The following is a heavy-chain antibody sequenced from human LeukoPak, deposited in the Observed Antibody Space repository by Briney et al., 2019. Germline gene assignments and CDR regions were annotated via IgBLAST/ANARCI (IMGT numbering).Heavy chain of an antibody. CDR3: ALAFVDY. CDR2: INTDGNNT. D-gene: IGHD3-3*02. CDR1: GCTFSTYW. V-gene: IGHV3-74*01. J-gene: IGHJ4*02. Sequence: GGSLRLSCAASGCTFSTYWMHWVRQAPGKGLVWVSRINTDGNNTNYADSVKGRFTISRDNSKNTLYLQMNSLRTEDAAVYYCALAFVDYWGQGTLVTVSS.